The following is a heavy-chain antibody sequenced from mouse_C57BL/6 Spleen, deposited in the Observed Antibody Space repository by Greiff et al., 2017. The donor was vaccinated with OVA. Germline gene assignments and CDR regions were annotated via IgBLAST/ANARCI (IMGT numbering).Heavy chain of an antibody. Sequence: QVQLKQPGAELVRPGSSVKLSCKASGYTFTSYWMDWVKQRPGQGLEWIGNIYPSDSETHYNQKFKDKATLTVDKSSSPAYMQLSSLTSEDSAVYCCTRDYYGSSYWAWYFDVWGTGTTVTVSS. CDR1: GYTFTSYW. D-gene: IGHD1-1*01. J-gene: IGHJ1*03. CDR2: IYPSDSET. CDR3: TRDYYGSSYWAWYFDV. V-gene: IGHV1-61*01.